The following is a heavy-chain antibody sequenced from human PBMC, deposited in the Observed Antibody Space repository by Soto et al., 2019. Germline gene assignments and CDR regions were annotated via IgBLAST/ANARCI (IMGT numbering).Heavy chain of an antibody. D-gene: IGHD1-26*01. Sequence: LRLPCAASGFTFSSYAMSWVRQAPGKGLEWVSAISGSGGSTYYADSVKGRFTISRDNSKNTLYLQMNSLRAEDTAVYYCAKIPGSYNYYYYYGMDVWGQGTTVTVSS. CDR3: AKIPGSYNYYYYYGMDV. CDR2: ISGSGGST. V-gene: IGHV3-23*01. J-gene: IGHJ6*02. CDR1: GFTFSSYA.